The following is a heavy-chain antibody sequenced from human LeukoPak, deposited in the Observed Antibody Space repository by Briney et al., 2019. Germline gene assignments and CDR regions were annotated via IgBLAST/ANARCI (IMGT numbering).Heavy chain of an antibody. J-gene: IGHJ4*02. CDR1: GYTLTELS. CDR2: FDPEDGET. CDR3: ATGGYYDSSGYVDY. D-gene: IGHD3-22*01. V-gene: IGHV1-24*01. Sequence: ASVKVSCKVSGYTLTELSMHWVRQAPGKGLEWMGGFDPEDGETIYARKFQGRVTMTEDTSTDTAYMELSSLRSEDTAVYYCATGGYYDSSGYVDYWGQGTLVTVSS.